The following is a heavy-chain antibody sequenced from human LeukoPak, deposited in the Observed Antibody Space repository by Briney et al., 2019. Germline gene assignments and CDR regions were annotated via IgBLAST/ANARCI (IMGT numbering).Heavy chain of an antibody. J-gene: IGHJ4*02. CDR2: ISSSGSTI. D-gene: IGHD5-18*01. Sequence: GGSLRLSCAASGFTFSSYEMNWVRQAPGKGLEWVSYISSSGSTIYYADSVKGRFTISRDNAKNSLYLKMNSLRAEDTAVYYCARVAAISFFGYWGQGTLVTVSS. V-gene: IGHV3-48*03. CDR3: ARVAAISFFGY. CDR1: GFTFSSYE.